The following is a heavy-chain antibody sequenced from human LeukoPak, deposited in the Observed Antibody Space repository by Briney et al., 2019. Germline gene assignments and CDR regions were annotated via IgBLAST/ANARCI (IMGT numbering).Heavy chain of an antibody. CDR1: GFTFSGYW. CDR2: MKQDGSEK. V-gene: IGHV3-7*04. J-gene: IGHJ4*02. Sequence: PGGSLRLSCAASGFTFSGYWMNWVRQALGRGLEWVANMKQDGSEKSYVDSVKGRFTISRDNAKNSLYLQMNSLRAEDTAVYYCARFNRRYYFDYWGQGTLVTVSS. CDR3: ARFNRRYYFDY. D-gene: IGHD2/OR15-2a*01.